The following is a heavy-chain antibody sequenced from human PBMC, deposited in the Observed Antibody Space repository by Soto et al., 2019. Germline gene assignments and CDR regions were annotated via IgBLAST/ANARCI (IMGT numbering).Heavy chain of an antibody. Sequence: SSETLSLTCTVSGASIRSTDYYGSWIRQAPGKGLEWIGYVYYTGSTYYNPSLMSRLTISVDTSKNQFSLKLTSVTAAETAVYYCVRTAREGAVAPHWFDRWGQGTQVTVSS. CDR2: VYYTGST. CDR3: VRTAREGAVAPHWFDR. J-gene: IGHJ5*02. V-gene: IGHV4-30-4*01. D-gene: IGHD2-21*02. CDR1: GASIRSTDYY.